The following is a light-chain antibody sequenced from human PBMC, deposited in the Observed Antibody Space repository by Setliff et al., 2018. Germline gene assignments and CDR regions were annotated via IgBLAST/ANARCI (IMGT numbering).Light chain of an antibody. J-gene: IGLJ1*01. Sequence: QSALTQPASVSGSPGQSITISCTGTSSDVGSYNLVSWYQQHPGKAPKLIIYDVSSRPLGVSNRFSGSKSAYMASLIISGLQAEDEATYYCSSYTSSSTLQGFGTGTKAPS. CDR1: SSDVGSYNL. V-gene: IGLV2-14*02. CDR3: SSYTSSSTLQG. CDR2: DVS.